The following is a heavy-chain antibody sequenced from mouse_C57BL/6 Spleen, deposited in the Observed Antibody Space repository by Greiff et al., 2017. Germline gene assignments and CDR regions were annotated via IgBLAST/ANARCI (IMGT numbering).Heavy chain of an antibody. J-gene: IGHJ2*01. Sequence: QVQLQQSGPELVKPGASVKISCKASGYAFSSSWMNWVKQRTGKGLEWIGRIYPGDGDTNYNGKFKGKATLTADKSSSTAYMQLSSLTSEDSAVYFCAINYDFDYWGQGTTLTVSS. D-gene: IGHD2-4*01. CDR1: GYAFSSSW. CDR3: AINYDFDY. V-gene: IGHV1-82*01. CDR2: IYPGDGDT.